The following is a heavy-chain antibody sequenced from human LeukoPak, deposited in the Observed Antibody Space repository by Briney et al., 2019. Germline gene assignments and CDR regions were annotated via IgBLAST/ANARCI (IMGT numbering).Heavy chain of an antibody. CDR2: ISGSGSST. V-gene: IGHV3-23*01. D-gene: IGHD6-6*01. J-gene: IGHJ4*02. CDR3: AKDLGEQLVRPFDY. CDR1: GFTFSSYA. Sequence: GGSLRLSCAASGFTFSSYAMSWVRQAPGKGLEWVSAISGSGSSTYYADSVKGRFTISRDNSKNTLYLQMNSLRAEDTAVYYCAKDLGEQLVRPFDYWGQGTLVTVSS.